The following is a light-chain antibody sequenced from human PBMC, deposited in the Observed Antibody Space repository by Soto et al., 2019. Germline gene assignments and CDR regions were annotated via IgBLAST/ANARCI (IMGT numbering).Light chain of an antibody. CDR2: DAS. CDR3: HQRQYWPPIT. J-gene: IGKJ5*01. CDR1: LSVSVY. V-gene: IGKV3-11*01. Sequence: EIVLTQSPATLSLSPGERATLSCRTSLSVSVYLDWYQQRPGQAPRLLITDASNMSTGIPARFSGSGSGTDFTITISSLEPEDVAVYYCHQRQYWPPITFGQGTRLEIK.